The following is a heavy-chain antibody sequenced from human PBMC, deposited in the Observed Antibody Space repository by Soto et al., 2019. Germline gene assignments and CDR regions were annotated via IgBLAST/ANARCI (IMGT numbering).Heavy chain of an antibody. Sequence: QITLNESGPTVVRPTETLTLTCRFSGFSLTTSGVGVGWIRQSPGKAPEWLALIYWDDDKRYSASLKSRLTNTKDTSKNQVVLTVSDLDPTDTATYYCAHRVLRTVFGLVTTTAIYFDFWGQGTPVAVSS. CDR2: IYWDDDK. V-gene: IGHV2-5*02. CDR1: GFSLTTSGVG. D-gene: IGHD3-3*01. CDR3: AHRVLRTVFGLVTTTAIYFDF. J-gene: IGHJ4*02.